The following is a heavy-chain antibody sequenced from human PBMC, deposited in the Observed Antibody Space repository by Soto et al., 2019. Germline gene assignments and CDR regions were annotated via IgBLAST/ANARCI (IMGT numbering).Heavy chain of an antibody. CDR3: ARGFSIDWYTYYFDY. V-gene: IGHV4-4*09. D-gene: IGHD3-3*02. J-gene: IGHJ4*02. CDR2: IYDSGST. CDR1: GGSISSYY. Sequence: SETLYLTCTVSGGSISSYYWSWIRQHPGKGLEWIGYIYDSGSTYYNPSLKSRVTISIDTSKNQFSLKLNSVTAADTAVYYCARGFSIDWYTYYFDYWGQGPLVTVSS.